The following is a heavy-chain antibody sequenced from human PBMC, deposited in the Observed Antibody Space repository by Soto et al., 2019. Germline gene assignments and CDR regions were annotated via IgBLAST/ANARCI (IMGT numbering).Heavy chain of an antibody. CDR1: GFTFSDYY. V-gene: IGHV3-11*01. J-gene: IGHJ4*02. Sequence: GGSLRLSCAASGFTFSDYYMSWIRQAPGKGLEWVSYISSSGSTIYYADSVKGRFTISRDNAKNSLYLQMNSLRAEDTAVYYCARDYWASSAAAHFDYCGQGALVTVSS. CDR3: ARDYWASSAAAHFDY. CDR2: ISSSGSTI. D-gene: IGHD6-13*01.